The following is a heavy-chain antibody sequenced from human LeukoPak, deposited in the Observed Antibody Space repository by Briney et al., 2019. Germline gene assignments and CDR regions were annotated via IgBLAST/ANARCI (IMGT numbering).Heavy chain of an antibody. V-gene: IGHV4-39*07. D-gene: IGHD5-12*01. CDR3: ARSGYDSDY. CDR2: IYYSGST. CDR1: GGSISSSSYY. J-gene: IGHJ4*02. Sequence: SETLSLTCTISGGSISSSSYYWGWIRQPPGKGLEWIGSIYYSGSTYYNPSLKSRVTISVDTSKNQFSLKLSSVTAAYTAVYYCARSGYDSDYWGQGTLVTVSS.